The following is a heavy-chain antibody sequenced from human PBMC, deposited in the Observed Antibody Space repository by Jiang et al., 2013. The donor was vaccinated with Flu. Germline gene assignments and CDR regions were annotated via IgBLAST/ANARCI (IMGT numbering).Heavy chain of an antibody. CDR2: IIPIFGTA. Sequence: QLVESGAEVKKPGSSVKVSCKASGGTFSSYAISWVRQAPGQGLEWMGGIIPIFGTANYAQKFQGRVTITADESTSTAYMELSSLRSEDTAVYYCARHVLRMGSSGWYWFDPWGQGTLVTVSS. D-gene: IGHD6-19*01. J-gene: IGHJ5*02. CDR3: ARHVLRMGSSGWYWFDP. CDR1: GGTFSSYA. V-gene: IGHV1-69*01.